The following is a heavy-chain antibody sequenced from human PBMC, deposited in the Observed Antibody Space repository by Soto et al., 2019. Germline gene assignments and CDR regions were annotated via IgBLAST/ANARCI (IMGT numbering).Heavy chain of an antibody. CDR3: AKDRLVVRDYDAFDI. D-gene: IGHD2-15*01. CDR1: GFTFSSYA. V-gene: IGHV3-23*01. CDR2: ISGSGGST. Sequence: VGSLRLSCAASGFTFSSYAMSWVRQAPGKGLEWVSAISGSGGSTYYADSVKGRFTISRDNSKNTLYLQMNSLRAEDTAVYYCAKDRLVVRDYDAFDIWGQGTMVTVSS. J-gene: IGHJ3*02.